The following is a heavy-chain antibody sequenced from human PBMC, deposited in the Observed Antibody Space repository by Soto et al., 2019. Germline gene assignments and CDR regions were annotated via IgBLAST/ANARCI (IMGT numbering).Heavy chain of an antibody. D-gene: IGHD4-17*01. CDR1: GFPISSTCS. CDR3: ARVTMVIRDSVRFGVDV. Sequence: SETLSLTCLVSGFPISSTCSWGWIRQPPGKGLEWIGSISHSGTTSYSPSLTSRVSISVDTSKNQVSLKLTSVTAADTAVCFCARVTMVIRDSVRFGVDVWGHGTTVTVSS. J-gene: IGHJ6*02. V-gene: IGHV4-38-2*02. CDR2: ISHSGTT.